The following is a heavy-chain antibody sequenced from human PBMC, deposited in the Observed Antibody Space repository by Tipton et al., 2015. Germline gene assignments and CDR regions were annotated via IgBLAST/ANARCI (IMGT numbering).Heavy chain of an antibody. J-gene: IGHJ4*02. Sequence: TLSLTCTVSGGSISSSLHYRAWIRQPPGKGLEWIGSLYFSGSTYYNPSLKSRVTISIDRFKNQSSLKLSSVTAADTAVYYCASPSLPHDRGDYYFQSWGQGSLVTVSS. CDR1: GGSISSSLHY. V-gene: IGHV4-39*01. D-gene: IGHD2-21*02. CDR3: ASPSLPHDRGDYYFQS. CDR2: LYFSGST.